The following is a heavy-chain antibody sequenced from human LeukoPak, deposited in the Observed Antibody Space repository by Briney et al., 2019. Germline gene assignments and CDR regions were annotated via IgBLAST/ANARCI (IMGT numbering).Heavy chain of an antibody. CDR2: IRYDGSNK. J-gene: IGHJ4*02. CDR1: GFTFSSYG. D-gene: IGHD1-26*01. Sequence: GGSLRLSCAASGFTFSSYGMHRARQAPGKGLEWVAFIRYDGSNKYYADSVKGRFTIPRDNSKNTLYLQMNSLRAEDTAVYYCAEDKGGATRKYYFDYWRQGTLVPVSS. CDR3: AEDKGGATRKYYFDY. V-gene: IGHV3-30*02.